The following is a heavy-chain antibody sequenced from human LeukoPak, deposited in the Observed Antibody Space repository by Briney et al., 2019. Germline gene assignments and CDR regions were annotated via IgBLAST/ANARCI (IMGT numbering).Heavy chain of an antibody. CDR3: ARGQLGISDAFDI. D-gene: IGHD7-27*01. J-gene: IGHJ3*02. V-gene: IGHV3-11*01. CDR2: ISSSGNSI. Sequence: GGSLRLSCAASGFTFSDYYMSWIRQAPGKGLEWVSYISSSGNSIYFADSVKGRFTISRDNAKNSLYLQMNSLRAEDTAVYYCARGQLGISDAFDIWGQGTMVTASS. CDR1: GFTFSDYY.